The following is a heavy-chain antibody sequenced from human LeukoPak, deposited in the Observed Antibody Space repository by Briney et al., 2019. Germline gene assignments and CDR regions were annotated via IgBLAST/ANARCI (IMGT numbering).Heavy chain of an antibody. Sequence: PSETLSLTCGVSGGSISNTNWWSWVRQPPGQGLEWIGEISLTGLTHYNPSLESRVTVSLGKSKNQLSLNLTSVTAADTAVYYCARDRRRDRLHAFDIWGQGTMVTVSS. CDR3: ARDRRRDRLHAFDI. CDR2: ISLTGLT. J-gene: IGHJ3*02. V-gene: IGHV4-4*02. D-gene: IGHD1-26*01. CDR1: GGSISNTNW.